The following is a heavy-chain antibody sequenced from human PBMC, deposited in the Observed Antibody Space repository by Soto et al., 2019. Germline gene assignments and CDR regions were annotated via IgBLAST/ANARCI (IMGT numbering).Heavy chain of an antibody. D-gene: IGHD2-2*01. CDR2: IYWDHDK. V-gene: IGHV2-5*02. CDR1: GFSLSTNGMG. CDR3: ARQCASSSCAFGEYYLDY. J-gene: IGHJ4*02. Sequence: SGPTLVNPTPTLTLPCTFSGFSLSTNGMGVAWIRHPPGKAPEWLALIYWDHDKRYRPSLKTRLSITKDTSKNQVVLTMTNMDPVDTATYYCARQCASSSCAFGEYYLDYWGQGALVTVSS.